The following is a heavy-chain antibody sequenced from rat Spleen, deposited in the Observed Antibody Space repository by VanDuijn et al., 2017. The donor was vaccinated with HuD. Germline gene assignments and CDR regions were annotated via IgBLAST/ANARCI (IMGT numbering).Heavy chain of an antibody. CDR2: IIYDGSGT. CDR3: ARRHYGYTDYFDY. D-gene: IGHD1-9*01. CDR1: GFTFSDYA. Sequence: EVQLVESGGGSVQPGRSLKLSCAASGFTFSDYAMAWVRQAPKKGLEWVAIIIYDGSGTYYRDSVKGRFTISRDNAKSTLYLQMDSLRSEDTATYYCARRHYGYTDYFDYWGQGVMVTVSS. J-gene: IGHJ2*01. V-gene: IGHV5-17*01.